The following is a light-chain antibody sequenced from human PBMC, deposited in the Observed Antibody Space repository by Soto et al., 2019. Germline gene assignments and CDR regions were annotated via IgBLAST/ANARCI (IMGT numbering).Light chain of an antibody. CDR1: QSVSSNF. J-gene: IGKJ5*01. Sequence: EIVLTQSPGTLSLSPGECATHSCRASQSVSSNFLAWYQQKPGQAPRLLIYGVSSRASGIPDRFFGSGSGTDFTLTINRLEPEDFAVYYCQQYANSPITFGQGTRLAIK. CDR2: GVS. CDR3: QQYANSPIT. V-gene: IGKV3-20*01.